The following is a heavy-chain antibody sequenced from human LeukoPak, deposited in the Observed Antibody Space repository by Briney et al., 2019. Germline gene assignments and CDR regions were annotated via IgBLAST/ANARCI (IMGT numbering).Heavy chain of an antibody. D-gene: IGHD6-13*01. CDR2: ISSSSSYI. CDR3: ARVAAGTTFYYMDV. J-gene: IGHJ6*03. V-gene: IGHV3-21*01. Sequence: RGSLRLSCAASGFTFSSYSMNWVREAPGKGLEWGSSISSSSSYINYADSVKGRFTISRDNAKNSLYLQMNSLRAEDTAVYYCARVAAGTTFYYMDVWGKGTTVTISS. CDR1: GFTFSSYS.